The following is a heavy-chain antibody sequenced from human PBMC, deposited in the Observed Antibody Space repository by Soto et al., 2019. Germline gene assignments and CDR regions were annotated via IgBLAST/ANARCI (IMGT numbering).Heavy chain of an antibody. V-gene: IGHV1-2*04. Sequence: ASVKVSCKASGYSFTDYHIHWVRQAPGQGLEWLGRINPKSGGASTAQKFQGWVTMTTDTSISTASMELTRLTSDDTAIYYCARGDSTDCSNGVCSFFYNHDMDVWGQGTTVTV. CDR1: GYSFTDYH. CDR2: INPKSGGA. CDR3: ARGDSTDCSNGVCSFFYNHDMDV. J-gene: IGHJ6*02. D-gene: IGHD2-8*01.